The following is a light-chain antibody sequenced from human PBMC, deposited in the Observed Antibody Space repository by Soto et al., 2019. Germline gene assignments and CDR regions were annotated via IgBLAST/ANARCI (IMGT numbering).Light chain of an antibody. CDR3: QHYRTS. V-gene: IGKV3-20*01. J-gene: IGKJ4*01. Sequence: EIVLTQSPGTLSLSPGERATLSCRASQSVSSSYLAWYQQKPGQALRLLIYGASSRATGIPDRFSGSGSGTDFTLTITRLEPEDFAVYYCQHYRTSFGGGTKMEIK. CDR1: QSVSSSY. CDR2: GAS.